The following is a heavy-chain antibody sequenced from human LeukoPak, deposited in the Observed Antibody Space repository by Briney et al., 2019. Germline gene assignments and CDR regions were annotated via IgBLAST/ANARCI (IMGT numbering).Heavy chain of an antibody. CDR3: AKDLAAVPGNKYFAY. CDR2: ISGSGGST. Sequence: PGGSLRLSCAASGFTFSTYDMTWVRQAPGKGLEWVSSISGSGGSTYYADSVKGRFTTSRDNSKNTLYLQMNGLRAEDTAVYYCAKDLAAVPGNKYFAYWGQGTLVTLSS. J-gene: IGHJ4*02. CDR1: GFTFSTYD. D-gene: IGHD6-19*01. V-gene: IGHV3-23*01.